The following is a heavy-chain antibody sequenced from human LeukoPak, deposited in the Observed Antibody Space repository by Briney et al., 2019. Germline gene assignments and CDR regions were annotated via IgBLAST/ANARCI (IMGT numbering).Heavy chain of an antibody. V-gene: IGHV3-30*02. J-gene: IGHJ4*02. CDR1: GFTFSSYG. D-gene: IGHD2-21*01. CDR3: AKGSLHGDYYFDY. CDR2: IRYDGSNK. Sequence: GGSLRLSCAASGFTFSSYGMHWVRQAPGKGLEWVTFIRYDGSNKYYADSVKGRFTISRDNSKNTLYLQMNSLRAEDTAVYYCAKGSLHGDYYFDYWGQGTLVTVSS.